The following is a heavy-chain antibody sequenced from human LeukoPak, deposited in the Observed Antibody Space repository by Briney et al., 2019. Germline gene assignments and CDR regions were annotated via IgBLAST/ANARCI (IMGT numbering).Heavy chain of an antibody. V-gene: IGHV1-18*01. D-gene: IGHD6-19*01. CDR1: GYTFTSYG. Sequence: GASVKVSCKASGYTFTSYGISWVRQAPGQGLEWMGWISAYNGNTNYAQKLQGRVTMTTDTSTSTAYMELRSLRSDDTAVYYCARPHSSGWYRMPATGGWFDPWGQGTLVTVSS. J-gene: IGHJ5*02. CDR3: ARPHSSGWYRMPATGGWFDP. CDR2: ISAYNGNT.